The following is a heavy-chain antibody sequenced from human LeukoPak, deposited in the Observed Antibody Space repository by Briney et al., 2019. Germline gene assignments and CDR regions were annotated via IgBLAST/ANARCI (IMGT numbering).Heavy chain of an antibody. J-gene: IGHJ4*02. Sequence: GGSLRLSCAVSGMPFTTAYMSWVRQAPGKGLEWVARIKSKSDGGAAEYAGPVKGRFTILRDDSAKMVYLQMDSLTTDDTALYYCTTDAPATKWAALWGQGTQVTVSS. CDR3: TTDAPATKWAAL. CDR2: IKSKSDGGAA. CDR1: GMPFTTAY. D-gene: IGHD1-26*01. V-gene: IGHV3-15*01.